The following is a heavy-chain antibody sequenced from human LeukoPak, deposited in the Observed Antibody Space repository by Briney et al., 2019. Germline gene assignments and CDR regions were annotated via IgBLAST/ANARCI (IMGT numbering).Heavy chain of an antibody. CDR2: ISGSGGST. CDR1: GFTFSSYA. V-gene: IGHV3-23*01. Sequence: PGGSLRLSCAASGFTFSSYAMSWVRQAPGKGLEWVSAISGSGGSTYYADSVKGRFTISRDNSNNTLYLQMNSLRAEDTAVYYCTRTNYYDSSGPHYYYDMDVWGQGTTVTVSS. CDR3: TRTNYYDSSGPHYYYDMDV. J-gene: IGHJ6*02. D-gene: IGHD3-22*01.